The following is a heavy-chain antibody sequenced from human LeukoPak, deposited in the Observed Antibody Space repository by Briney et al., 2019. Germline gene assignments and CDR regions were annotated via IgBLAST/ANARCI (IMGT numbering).Heavy chain of an antibody. Sequence: EASVTVSCTASGYTFSSYAMHWVRQAPGQRLEWMGWINGGNGNTKYSQKLQGRVTITRDTSASTAYMELRSLRSEDTAVFYCARGPPRLNWFDPWGQGTLVTVSS. CDR3: ARGPPRLNWFDP. CDR2: INGGNGNT. D-gene: IGHD6-25*01. CDR1: GYTFSSYA. J-gene: IGHJ5*02. V-gene: IGHV1-3*01.